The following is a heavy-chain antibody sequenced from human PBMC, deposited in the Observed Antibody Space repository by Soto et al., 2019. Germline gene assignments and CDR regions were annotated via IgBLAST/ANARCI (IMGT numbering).Heavy chain of an antibody. D-gene: IGHD1-26*01. CDR2: IWYDGSKQ. J-gene: IGHJ4*02. CDR3: GRLRGTYFDV. CDR1: GSTFGSHG. V-gene: IGHV3-33*01. Sequence: QVQLVESGGGVVQPGGSLRLSCAASGSTFGSHGMHWVRQAPGKELEWVALIWYDGSKQYYADSVKGRFTISRDNSKNMLYLQLHSLRAEDTAVYDCGRLRGTYFDVWGQAALVTVSS.